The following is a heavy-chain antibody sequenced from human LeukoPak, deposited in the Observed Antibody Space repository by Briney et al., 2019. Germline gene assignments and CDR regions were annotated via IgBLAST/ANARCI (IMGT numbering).Heavy chain of an antibody. CDR1: GYTFTGYY. CDR3: ARVVGEFYYGSGRQNYYYYYYMDV. V-gene: IGHV7-4-1*02. CDR2: INTNTGNP. Sequence: EASVKVSCKASGYTFTGYYMHWVRQAPGQGLEWMGWINTNTGNPTYAQGFTGRFVFSLDTSVSTAYLQISSLKAEDTAVYYCARVVGEFYYGSGRQNYYYYYYMDVWGKGTTVTVSS. J-gene: IGHJ6*03. D-gene: IGHD3-10*01.